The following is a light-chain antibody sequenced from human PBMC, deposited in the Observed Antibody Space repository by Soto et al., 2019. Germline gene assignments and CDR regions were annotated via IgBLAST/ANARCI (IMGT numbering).Light chain of an antibody. CDR1: QSVSSN. CDR2: GAS. V-gene: IGKV3-15*01. Sequence: ENVLTQSPGTLSLSPGERATFSCRASQSVSSNLAWYQQKPGQAPRLLIYGASIRATGIPARFSGSGSGTEFTLTISSLQSEDFAVYYCQHYNNWPPWTFGQGTKVDI. CDR3: QHYNNWPPWT. J-gene: IGKJ1*01.